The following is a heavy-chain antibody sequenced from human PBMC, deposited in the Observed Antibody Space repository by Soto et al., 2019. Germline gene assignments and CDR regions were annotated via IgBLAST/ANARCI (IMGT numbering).Heavy chain of an antibody. CDR2: IYWDDGK. D-gene: IGHD2-8*01. Sequence: QITLKETGPTLVKPTQTLTLTCTFSGFSLSTSGVVVGWIRQPPGKALEWLALIYWDDGKRYSPSLKRRLTITKVTAKNQVVLTMTNMDPVDTATYSCAHGSLMDYLDYWGQGTLVTVSS. CDR1: GFSLSTSGVV. V-gene: IGHV2-5*02. CDR3: AHGSLMDYLDY. J-gene: IGHJ4*02.